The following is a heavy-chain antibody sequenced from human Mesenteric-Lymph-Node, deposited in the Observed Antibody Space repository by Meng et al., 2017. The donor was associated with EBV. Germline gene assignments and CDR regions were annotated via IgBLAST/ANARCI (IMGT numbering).Heavy chain of an antibody. CDR2: SNQSGST. Sequence: VQLLQWGAGRLKPSETLSLICAIYGGSFSGDYCTWCRQSPGKGLEWIGESNQSGSTSYNPSLMSRVTISVDTSQKQFSLKLISVTAADTAVYYCARGKTVGRSPWFDPWGQGTLVTVSS. J-gene: IGHJ5*02. D-gene: IGHD1-14*01. CDR1: GGSFSGDY. CDR3: ARGKTVGRSPWFDP. V-gene: IGHV4-34*01.